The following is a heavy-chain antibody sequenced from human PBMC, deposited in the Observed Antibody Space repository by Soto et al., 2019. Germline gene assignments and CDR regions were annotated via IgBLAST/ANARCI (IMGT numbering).Heavy chain of an antibody. CDR1: GFTFSKYA. CDR2: ISDSGDTT. CDR3: VKDWSGAHCPCMDV. Sequence: GGSLRLSCAASGFTFSKYAMTWVRQAPGKGLEWVSSISDSGDTTYYADSVKGRFTISRDSSKRTLYLQVNTLRAEDTAIYYCVKDWSGAHCPCMDVWGQGITVTVSS. D-gene: IGHD3-3*01. V-gene: IGHV3-23*01. J-gene: IGHJ6*02.